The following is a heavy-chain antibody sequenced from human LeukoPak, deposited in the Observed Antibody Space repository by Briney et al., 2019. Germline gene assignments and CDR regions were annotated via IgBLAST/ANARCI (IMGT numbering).Heavy chain of an antibody. Sequence: GGSLRPSCAASGFTFSSYWMSWVRQAPGKGLEWVANIKQDGSEKYYVDSVKGRFTISRDNAKNSLYLQMNSLRAEDTAVYYCARVVSSSSDFFGYYYYYYYMDVWGKGTTVTVSS. CDR1: GFTFSSYW. J-gene: IGHJ6*03. CDR3: ARVVSSSSDFFGYYYYYYYMDV. D-gene: IGHD6-6*01. CDR2: IKQDGSEK. V-gene: IGHV3-7*01.